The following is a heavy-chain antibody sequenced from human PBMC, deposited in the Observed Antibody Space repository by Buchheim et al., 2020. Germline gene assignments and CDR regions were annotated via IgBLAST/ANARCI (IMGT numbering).Heavy chain of an antibody. V-gene: IGHV3-21*01. D-gene: IGHD3-10*01. CDR2: ISSSSAYI. Sequence: EVQLVESGGGLVKPGGSLRLSCAASGFTFSSYSMNWVRQAPGKGLEWVSAISSSSAYIYYADSVKGRFTISRDNVKNLLYLQMNSRRVEDTAVYYCARESFYGSPSVWGQGTT. CDR1: GFTFSSYS. J-gene: IGHJ6*02. CDR3: ARESFYGSPSV.